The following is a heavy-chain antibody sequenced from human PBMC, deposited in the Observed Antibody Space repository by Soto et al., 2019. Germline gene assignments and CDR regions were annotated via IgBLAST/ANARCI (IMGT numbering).Heavy chain of an antibody. CDR1: GGSISSGDYY. D-gene: IGHD3-9*01. Sequence: PSETLSLTCTVSGGSISSGDYYWSWIRQPPGKGLEWIGYIYHSGSTYYNPSLKSRVTISVDNAKNSLYLQMNSLRAEDTAVYYCARGDDILTGYLLIALVFDYWGQGTLVTVSS. CDR2: IYHSGST. CDR3: ARGDDILTGYLLIALVFDY. V-gene: IGHV4-30-4*01. J-gene: IGHJ4*02.